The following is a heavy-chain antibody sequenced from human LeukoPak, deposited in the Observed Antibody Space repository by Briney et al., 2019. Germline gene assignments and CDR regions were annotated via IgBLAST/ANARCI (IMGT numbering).Heavy chain of an antibody. CDR1: GGSFSGYY. Sequence: PSETLSLTCAVYGGSFSGYYWNWIRQPPGKGLEWIGGINHSGSTNYIPSLKSRVTISVDTSKNQFSLKLSSVTAADTAVYYCARGSKMLGYNWSDPWGQGTLVTVSS. J-gene: IGHJ5*02. CDR2: INHSGST. D-gene: IGHD1-26*01. V-gene: IGHV4-34*01. CDR3: ARGSKMLGYNWSDP.